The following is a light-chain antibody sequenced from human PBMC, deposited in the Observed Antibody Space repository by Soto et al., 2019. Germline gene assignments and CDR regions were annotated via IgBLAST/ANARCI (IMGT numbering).Light chain of an antibody. CDR3: QQYNNWPFS. CDR1: QGVTTN. V-gene: IGKV3-15*01. J-gene: IGKJ5*01. CDR2: DVS. Sequence: EIVMTQSPATLSVYPGERATLSCGAGQGVTTNFAWYQQKSGQSPRLLICDVSISATGVPARFSATGSETDFTLTISGLQSEDSAVYFCQQYNNWPFSFGQGTRLEIK.